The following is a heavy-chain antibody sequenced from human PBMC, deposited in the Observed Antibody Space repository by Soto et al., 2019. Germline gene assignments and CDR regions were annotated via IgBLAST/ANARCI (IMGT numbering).Heavy chain of an antibody. J-gene: IGHJ3*01. CDR2: INPSGDST. D-gene: IGHD4-17*01. CDR3: ARGGTAKFTVTRRSRAFDL. CDR1: GYTFISYD. V-gene: IGHV1-46*01. Sequence: QLQLLQSGADVKKPGASVILSCKASGYTFISYDMHWVRQAPGQGLEWMGVINPSGDSTTDAQKFQGRVTLTSDTSTSAVYLELSTLRSDDTAVYYCARGGTAKFTVTRRSRAFDLWGQGTMVTVSS.